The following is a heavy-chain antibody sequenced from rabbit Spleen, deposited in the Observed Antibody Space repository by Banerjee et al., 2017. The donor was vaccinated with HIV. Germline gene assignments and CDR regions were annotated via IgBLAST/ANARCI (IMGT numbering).Heavy chain of an antibody. CDR2: INGITGKA. V-gene: IGHV1S45*01. J-gene: IGHJ6*01. Sequence: QEQLEESGGGLVKPEGSLTITCTASGFSFSNKVVMCWVRQAPGKGLEWIACINGITGKAVYATWAKGRFTCSKTSSTTVTLQMTSLTVADTATYFCARDTGSSFSSYGMDLWGQGTLVTVS. CDR3: ARDTGSSFSSYGMDL. D-gene: IGHD8-1*01. CDR1: GFSFSNKVV.